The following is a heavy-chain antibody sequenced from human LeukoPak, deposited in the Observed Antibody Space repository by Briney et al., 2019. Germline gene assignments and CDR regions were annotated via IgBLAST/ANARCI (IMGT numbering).Heavy chain of an antibody. V-gene: IGHV4-59*01. D-gene: IGHD3-22*01. J-gene: IGHJ4*02. CDR1: GGSISSYY. Sequence: SETLSLTCTVSGGSISSYYWSWIRQPPGKGLEWIGYIYYSGSTDYNPSLKSRVTMSVATSKNQFSLRLSSVTAADTAVYHCARLGRRGYYFDYWGEGLVLTVSS. CDR3: ARLGRRGYYFDY. CDR2: IYYSGST.